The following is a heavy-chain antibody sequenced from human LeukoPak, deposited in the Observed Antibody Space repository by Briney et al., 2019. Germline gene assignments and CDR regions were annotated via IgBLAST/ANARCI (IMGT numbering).Heavy chain of an antibody. Sequence: ASVKVSCKASGYTFTSYGISWVRQAPGQRLEWMGWINAGNGNAKYSQKFQGRVTITRDTSASTAYMELSSLRSEDTAVYYCALCSTVTNPDYWGQGTLVTVSS. CDR1: GYTFTSYG. D-gene: IGHD4-17*01. V-gene: IGHV1-3*01. CDR3: ALCSTVTNPDY. CDR2: INAGNGNA. J-gene: IGHJ4*02.